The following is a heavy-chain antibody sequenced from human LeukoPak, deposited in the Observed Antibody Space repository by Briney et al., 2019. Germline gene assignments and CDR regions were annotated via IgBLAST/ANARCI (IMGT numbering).Heavy chain of an antibody. V-gene: IGHV3-7*01. CDR1: GFTFSRYW. J-gene: IGHJ4*02. CDR2: IKNDGSEE. CDR3: ARAIRGSAVDTGDR. Sequence: PGGSLRLSCAASGFTFSRYWMRWVRQAPGKGLEGVANIKNDGSEEYYVDSVKGRFTISRDNARNSLFLQMNSLTVDDTAVYYCARAIRGSAVDTGDRWGQGTLVTVSS. D-gene: IGHD3-10*01.